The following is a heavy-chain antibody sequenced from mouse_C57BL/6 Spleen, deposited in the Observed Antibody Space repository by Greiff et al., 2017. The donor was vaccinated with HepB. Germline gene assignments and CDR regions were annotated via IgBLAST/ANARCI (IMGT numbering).Heavy chain of an antibody. J-gene: IGHJ2*01. CDR3: ARSLYDAYYFDY. D-gene: IGHD2-12*01. CDR2: IHPNSGST. V-gene: IGHV1-64*01. CDR1: GYTFTSYW. Sequence: QVQLQQPGAELVKPGASVKLSCKASGYTFTSYWMHWVKQRPGQGLEWIGMIHPNSGSTNYNEKFKSKATLTVDKSSSTAYMQLSSLTSEDSAVYYCARSLYDAYYFDYWGQGTTLTVSS.